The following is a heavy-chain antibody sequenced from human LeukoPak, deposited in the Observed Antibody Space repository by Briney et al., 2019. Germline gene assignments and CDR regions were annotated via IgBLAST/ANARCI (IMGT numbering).Heavy chain of an antibody. Sequence: PGRSLRLSCTTSGFTFGDYAVSWVRQAPGKGLEWVGFIRSKTYGGTTEYAASVKGRFTMSRDDSKSIAYLQMNSLKIEDTAVYYCAIDGSGFYPEYFQHWGQGTLVTVSS. J-gene: IGHJ1*01. V-gene: IGHV3-49*04. CDR1: GFTFGDYA. CDR2: IRSKTYGGTT. CDR3: AIDGSGFYPEYFQH. D-gene: IGHD3-22*01.